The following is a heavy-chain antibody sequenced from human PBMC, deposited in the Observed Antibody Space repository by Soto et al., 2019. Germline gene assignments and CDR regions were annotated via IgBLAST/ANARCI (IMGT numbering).Heavy chain of an antibody. V-gene: IGHV1-2*02. J-gene: IGHJ3*02. CDR2: INPATGAA. D-gene: IGHD3-3*01. CDR3: ARGGVGVAGSAAFDM. Sequence: QLHLVQSGAVVKKPGASVTVSCSASGYPVTAYYMHWVRQAPGRGLEWMGGINPATGAAKYTQTFQGRVTMTRDTSTSTVFMELSGLTSEDTAVFYCARGGVGVAGSAAFDMWGQGTLVTVSS. CDR1: GYPVTAYY.